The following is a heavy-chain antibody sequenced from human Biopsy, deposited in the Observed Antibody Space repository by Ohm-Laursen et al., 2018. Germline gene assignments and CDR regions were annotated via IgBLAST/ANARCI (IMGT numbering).Heavy chain of an antibody. CDR1: GNTFATYN. CDR2: ISTSVATT. V-gene: IGHV1-46*01. Sequence: SVKVSCKASGNTFATYNTHWVRQAPGQGLEWMGVISTSVATTSFSQKFQGRITMTRDTSTGTVYMDLNSLGSEDTAVYYCARAGVGSDGTDSYYYGMDVWGPGTTVTVSS. CDR3: ARAGVGSDGTDSYYYGMDV. D-gene: IGHD5-24*01. J-gene: IGHJ6*02.